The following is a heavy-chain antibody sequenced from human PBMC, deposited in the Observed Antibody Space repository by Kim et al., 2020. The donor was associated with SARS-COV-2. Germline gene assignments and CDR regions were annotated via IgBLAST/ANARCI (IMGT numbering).Heavy chain of an antibody. CDR1: GFTFNNYW. V-gene: IGHV3-74*01. CDR3: ARGTFQQGFDP. D-gene: IGHD6-13*01. Sequence: GGSLRLSCEASGFTFNNYWMNWVRQGPGKGLVWVSRIKGDGSDTHYADSVKGRFTISRDNAKNTLHLQLNSLGVEDTAIYFCARGTFQQGFDPWGQGTLGTVSS. CDR2: IKGDGSDT. J-gene: IGHJ5*02.